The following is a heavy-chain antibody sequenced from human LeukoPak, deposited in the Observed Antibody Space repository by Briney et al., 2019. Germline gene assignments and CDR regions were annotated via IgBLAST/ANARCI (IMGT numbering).Heavy chain of an antibody. CDR3: ARETERGYYPA. V-gene: IGHV3-53*01. Sequence: GGSLRLSCTASGFTFDSYAMSWVRQAPGKGLEWVSVIYSGGSTYYADSVKGRFTISRDNSRNTLYLQMNSLRAEDTAVYYCARETERGYYPAWGQETLVTVSS. CDR1: GFTFDSYA. CDR2: IYSGGST. J-gene: IGHJ5*02. D-gene: IGHD3-3*01.